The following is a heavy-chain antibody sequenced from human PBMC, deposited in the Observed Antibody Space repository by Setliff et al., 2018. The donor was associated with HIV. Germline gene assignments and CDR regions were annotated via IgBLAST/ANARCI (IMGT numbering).Heavy chain of an antibody. CDR1: GFTLSSYW. D-gene: IGHD3-22*01. J-gene: IGHJ3*02. V-gene: IGHV3-74*01. Sequence: HPGGSLRLSCAASGFTLSSYWMHWVRQTPGKGLVWVSRINSDGGSTTYADSVKGRFTMSRDNAKNTLYLQMNSLRAEDTAVYYCARVYYDSPWAFDIWGQGTMVTVSS. CDR2: INSDGGST. CDR3: ARVYYDSPWAFDI.